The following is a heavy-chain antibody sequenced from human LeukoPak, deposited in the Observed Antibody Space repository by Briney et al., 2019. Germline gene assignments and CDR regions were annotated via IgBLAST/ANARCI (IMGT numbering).Heavy chain of an antibody. CDR3: ARGPRRLRFLEWLADDAFDI. CDR1: GYTFTNYG. Sequence: GASVKVSCKASGYTFTNYGIPWVRQAPGQGLEWMGWISAYNGNTNYAQKLQGRVTMTTDTSTSTAYMELRSLRSDDTAVYYCARGPRRLRFLEWLADDAFDIWGQGTMVTVSS. CDR2: ISAYNGNT. D-gene: IGHD3-3*01. V-gene: IGHV1-18*01. J-gene: IGHJ3*02.